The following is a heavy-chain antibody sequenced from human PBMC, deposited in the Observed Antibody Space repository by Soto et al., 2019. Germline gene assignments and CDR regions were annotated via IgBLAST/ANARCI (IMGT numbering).Heavy chain of an antibody. CDR3: ARAVRYSSSWYSLYWYFDL. Sequence: ASVKVSCKASGYTLTSYDINWVRQATGQGLEWMGWMNPNSGNTGYAQKFQGRVTMTRNTSISTAYMELSSLTSEDTAVYYCARAVRYSSSWYSLYWYFDLWGRGTLVTVTS. V-gene: IGHV1-8*01. D-gene: IGHD6-13*01. CDR2: MNPNSGNT. J-gene: IGHJ2*01. CDR1: GYTLTSYD.